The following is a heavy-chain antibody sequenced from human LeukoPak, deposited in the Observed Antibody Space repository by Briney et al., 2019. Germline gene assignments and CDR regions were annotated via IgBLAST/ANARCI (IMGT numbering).Heavy chain of an antibody. CDR1: GYTFTGYY. D-gene: IGHD2-21*02. CDR2: VNPNSGGT. Sequence: GASVKVSCKASGYTFTGYYMHSVRQAPGQGLEWMGWVNPNSGGTNYAQKFQGRVTMTRDTSISTAYMELSRLRSDDTAVYYCAREEVVVTAMSAFDIWGQGTMVTVSS. CDR3: AREEVVVTAMSAFDI. V-gene: IGHV1-2*02. J-gene: IGHJ3*02.